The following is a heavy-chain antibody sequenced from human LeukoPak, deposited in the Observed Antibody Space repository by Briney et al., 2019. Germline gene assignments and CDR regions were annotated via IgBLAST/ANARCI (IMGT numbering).Heavy chain of an antibody. Sequence: SETLSLTCTVSGGSISSYYWSWIRQPPWKGLEWIGFIYYSGSTNYNPSLKRQDTIYVESSQNKSPLNGSSVTYEDTAVCYWSRPGFMDVWGKGTTVTVSS. V-gene: IGHV4-59*08. D-gene: IGHD3-10*01. CDR3: SRPGFMDV. CDR2: IYYSGST. J-gene: IGHJ6*03. CDR1: GGSISSYY.